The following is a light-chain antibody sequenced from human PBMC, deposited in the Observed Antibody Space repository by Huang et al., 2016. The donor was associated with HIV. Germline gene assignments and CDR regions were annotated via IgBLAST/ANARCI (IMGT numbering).Light chain of an antibody. CDR2: LGS. J-gene: IGKJ1*01. CDR1: QSLLHSNGHTY. V-gene: IGKV2-28*01. Sequence: DIVMVQSPVSLSVTPGEAASITCRSSQSLLHSNGHTYLDWYRQKPGQSPQLLIYLGSTRAAGVPDRFSGSGSGTDFTLKINRVEADDVGVYYCMQGLQSWTFGQGTKVEI. CDR3: MQGLQSWT.